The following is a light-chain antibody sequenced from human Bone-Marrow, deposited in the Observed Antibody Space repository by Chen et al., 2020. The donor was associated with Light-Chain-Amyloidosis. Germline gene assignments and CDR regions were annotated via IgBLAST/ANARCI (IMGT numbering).Light chain of an antibody. CDR2: EVT. CDR3: SSYTITNTLV. CDR1: SNDVGGDNH. J-gene: IGLJ1*01. V-gene: IGLV2-14*01. Sequence: QSALTQPASVSGSPGQSITISCTGTSNDVGGDNHVSWYQQHPDKAPKLMIYEVTNRPSWVPDRFSGSKSDNTASLTISGLQTEDEADYFGSSYTITNTLVFGSGTRVTVL.